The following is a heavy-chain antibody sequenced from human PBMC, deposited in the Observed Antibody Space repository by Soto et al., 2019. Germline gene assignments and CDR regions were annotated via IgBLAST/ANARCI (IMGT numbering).Heavy chain of an antibody. J-gene: IGHJ4*02. CDR2: ISPYNGKT. CDR1: GYTFTEYG. V-gene: IGHV1-18*01. D-gene: IGHD4-17*01. Sequence: ASVMVSCKTSGYTFTEYGISWFRQAPGQGLEWMGWISPYNGKTNYIQEFQDRVTITTDTSSTTVYMDLRTLKSDDTAIYFCARADYGDTKIYSFDHWGQGTLVTVSS. CDR3: ARADYGDTKIYSFDH.